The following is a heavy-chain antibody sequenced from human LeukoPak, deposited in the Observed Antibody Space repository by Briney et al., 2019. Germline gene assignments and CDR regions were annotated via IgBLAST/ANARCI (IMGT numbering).Heavy chain of an antibody. Sequence: SETLSLTCTVSGGSISSYYWSWLRQPPGKGPEWIGYIYYSGSTNYNPSLKSRVTISVDTSKNQFSLKLSSVTAADTAVNYCARAGVAAPYYYYGMDVWGQGTTVTVSS. CDR1: GGSISSYY. CDR3: ARAGVAAPYYYYGMDV. V-gene: IGHV4-59*01. J-gene: IGHJ6*02. D-gene: IGHD6-13*01. CDR2: IYYSGST.